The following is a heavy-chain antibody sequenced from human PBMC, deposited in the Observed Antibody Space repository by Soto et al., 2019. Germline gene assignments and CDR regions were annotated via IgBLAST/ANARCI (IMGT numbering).Heavy chain of an antibody. D-gene: IGHD5-12*01. CDR1: GFTFSSYA. CDR2: ISGSGGST. V-gene: IGHV3-23*01. J-gene: IGHJ6*03. Sequence: GGSLRLSCAASGFTFSSYAMSWVRQAPGKGLEWVSAISGSGGSTYYADSVKGRFTISRDNSKNKLYLQMNSLRAEDTAVYYCAKPPGSGYDPNYYYYYMDVWGKGTTVTVSS. CDR3: AKPPGSGYDPNYYYYYMDV.